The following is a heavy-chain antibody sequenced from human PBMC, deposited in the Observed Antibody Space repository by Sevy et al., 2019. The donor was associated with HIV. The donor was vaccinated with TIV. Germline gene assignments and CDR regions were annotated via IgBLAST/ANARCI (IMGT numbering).Heavy chain of an antibody. D-gene: IGHD6-13*01. J-gene: IGHJ4*02. V-gene: IGHV3-11*01. CDR1: GFTFSDYY. Sequence: GGSLRLSCAASGFTFSDYYMSWIRQAPGKGLEWVSYISSSGSTIYYADSVKGRFTISRDNAKNSLYLQMNSLRAENTALEYCARGGVSSNWPPRFNYWGQGTLGTVSS. CDR3: ARGGVSSNWPPRFNY. CDR2: ISSSGSTI.